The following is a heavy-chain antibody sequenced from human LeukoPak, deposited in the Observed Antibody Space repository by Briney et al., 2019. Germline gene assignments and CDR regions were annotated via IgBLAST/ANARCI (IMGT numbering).Heavy chain of an antibody. CDR3: ARTGHLDY. Sequence: GGSLRLSCAASGFTFSSYAMSWVRQAPGKGLEWVSSSGSGGNTYFADSVKGRFTISRDNSKNTLSLQMNSLRAEDTAVYCCARTGHLDYWGQGTLVTVSS. CDR1: GFTFSSYA. J-gene: IGHJ4*02. D-gene: IGHD1-14*01. V-gene: IGHV3-23*01. CDR2: SGSGGNT.